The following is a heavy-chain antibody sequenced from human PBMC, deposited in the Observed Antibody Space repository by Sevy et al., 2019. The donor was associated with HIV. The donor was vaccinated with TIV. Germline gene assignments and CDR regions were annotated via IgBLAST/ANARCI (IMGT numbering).Heavy chain of an antibody. J-gene: IGHJ4*02. Sequence: GESLKISCAASGFTVSSNYMSWVRQAPGKGLEWVSVIYSGGSTYYADSVKGRFTISRDNSKNTLYLQMNSLRAEDTAVYCCARVNYYDSSGYPYWGQGTLVTVSS. D-gene: IGHD3-22*01. V-gene: IGHV3-66*01. CDR1: GFTVSSNY. CDR3: ARVNYYDSSGYPY. CDR2: IYSGGST.